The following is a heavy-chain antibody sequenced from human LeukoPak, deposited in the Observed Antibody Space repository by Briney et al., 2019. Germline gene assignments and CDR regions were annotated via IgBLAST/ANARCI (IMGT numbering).Heavy chain of an antibody. V-gene: IGHV4-59*01. J-gene: IGHJ3*01. D-gene: IGHD5-24*01. CDR3: ARIRDGYNLDAFDV. CDR2: IYYRGGT. Sequence: PSETLSLACTVSGGSIGSYYWSWIRQPPGKGLEWIGYIYYRGGTIYNPSLKSRVTISVDTSKNQFSLKLSPVTAADTAVYFCARIRDGYNLDAFDVWGQGTMFTVSS. CDR1: GGSIGSYY.